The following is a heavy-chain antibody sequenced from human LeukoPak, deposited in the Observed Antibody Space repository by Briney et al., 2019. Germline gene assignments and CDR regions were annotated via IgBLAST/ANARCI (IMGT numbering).Heavy chain of an antibody. CDR3: ASDGSGSYYKENDY. D-gene: IGHD3-10*01. CDR1: GGTLSSYA. V-gene: IGHV1-69*04. CDR2: IIPILGIA. Sequence: SVKVSCKVSGGTLSSYAISWVRQAPGQGLEWMGRIIPILGIANYAQKFQGRVTITADKSTSTAYMELSSLRSEDTAVYYCASDGSGSYYKENDYWGQGTLVTVSS. J-gene: IGHJ4*02.